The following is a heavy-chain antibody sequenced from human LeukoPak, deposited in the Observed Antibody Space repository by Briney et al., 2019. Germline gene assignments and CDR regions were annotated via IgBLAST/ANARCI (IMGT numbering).Heavy chain of an antibody. Sequence: GGSLRLSCAASGFPFSTYWMSWVRQAPGKGLEWVANINQDGTEKYYVDSVKGRFTISRDYAKNSLYLQMNSLRAEDTAIYYCARDRSTVTTWVDYWGQGTLVTVSS. CDR1: GFPFSTYW. J-gene: IGHJ4*02. V-gene: IGHV3-7*01. D-gene: IGHD4-17*01. CDR3: ARDRSTVTTWVDY. CDR2: INQDGTEK.